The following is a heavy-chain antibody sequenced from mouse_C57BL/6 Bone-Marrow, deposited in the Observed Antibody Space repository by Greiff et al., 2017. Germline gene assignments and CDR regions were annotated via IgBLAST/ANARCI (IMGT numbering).Heavy chain of an antibody. CDR2: ITHSGET. CDR1: GFPITSGYY. J-gene: IGHJ1*03. V-gene: IGHV12-3*01. D-gene: IGHD1-1*01. Sequence: VKVVESGPGLVKPSQSLFLTCSITGFPITSGYYWIWIRQSPGKPLEWMGYITHSGETFYNPSLQSPISITRETSKNQFFLQLNSVTTEDTAMYYCAGDKFITTVVEYFDVWGTGTTVTVSS. CDR3: AGDKFITTVVEYFDV.